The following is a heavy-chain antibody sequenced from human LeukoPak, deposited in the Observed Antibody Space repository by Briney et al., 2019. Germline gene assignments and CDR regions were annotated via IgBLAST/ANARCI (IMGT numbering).Heavy chain of an antibody. J-gene: IGHJ4*02. V-gene: IGHV4-59*01. CDR1: GGSISSYY. D-gene: IGHD3-9*01. CDR2: IHYSGST. Sequence: SETLSLTCAVSGGSISSYYWSWIRQPPGKGLEWIGYIHYSGSTNYNPSLKSRVTISVDTSKNQFSLKLSSVTAADTAVYYCARVYYDILTGYLPNYYFDYWGQGTLVTVSS. CDR3: ARVYYDILTGYLPNYYFDY.